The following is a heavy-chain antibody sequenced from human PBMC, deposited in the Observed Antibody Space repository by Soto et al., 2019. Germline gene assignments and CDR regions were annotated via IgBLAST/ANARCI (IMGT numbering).Heavy chain of an antibody. CDR3: ARRISGTRWFDP. CDR1: GGSISSGDDF. Sequence: SETLSLTCTVSGGSISSGDDFWTWIRQPPGKGLEWIGYIYYSGSTNYNPSLKSRVTISVDTSKSQFSLQLSSVTAADTAVFYCARRISGTRWFDPWGQGTLVTVSS. V-gene: IGHV4-61*08. D-gene: IGHD1-1*01. CDR2: IYYSGST. J-gene: IGHJ5*02.